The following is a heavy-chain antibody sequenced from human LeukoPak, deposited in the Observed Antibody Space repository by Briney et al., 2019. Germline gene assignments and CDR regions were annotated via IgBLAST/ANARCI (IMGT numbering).Heavy chain of an antibody. J-gene: IGHJ4*02. Sequence: GESLMIPCKCSGFDFTAYGIAWVRQMPGKGLAWMGNLYPGGSNGRYSLSLQGQVTMSADKSITTVYLQWSNLKASDTAMCYCAIHFHPAWFGFWGQGSLVTVSS. CDR2: LYPGGSNG. CDR3: AIHFHPAWFGF. V-gene: IGHV5-51*01. D-gene: IGHD2-2*01. CDR1: GFDFTAYG.